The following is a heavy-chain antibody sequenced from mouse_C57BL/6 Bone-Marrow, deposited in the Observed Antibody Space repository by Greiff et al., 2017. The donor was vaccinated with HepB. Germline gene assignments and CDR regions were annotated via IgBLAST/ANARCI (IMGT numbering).Heavy chain of an antibody. V-gene: IGHV1-15*01. CDR1: GYTFTDYE. D-gene: IGHD4-1*01. J-gene: IGHJ1*03. CDR3: TMRLGRGYFDV. CDR2: IDPETGGT. Sequence: QVQLKQSGAELVRPGASVTLSCKASGYTFTDYEMHWVKQTPVHGLEWIGAIDPETGGTAYNQKFKGKAILTADKSSSTAYMELRSLTSEDSAVYYCTMRLGRGYFDVWGTGTTVTVSS.